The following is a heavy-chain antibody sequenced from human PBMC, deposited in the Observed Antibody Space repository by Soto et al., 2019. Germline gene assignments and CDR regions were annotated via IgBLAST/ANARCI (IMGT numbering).Heavy chain of an antibody. V-gene: IGHV3-21*01. D-gene: IGHD3-3*01. Sequence: LRLSCAASGFTFTSHSMNWVRQAPGKGLQWVSSIGSSSSYIYYADSVKGRFTISRDNATNSLFLQMNSLRAEDKAVYYCARDGTDFWSGSYYYYGMDVWGQGTTVTVSS. CDR1: GFTFTSHS. J-gene: IGHJ6*02. CDR3: ARDGTDFWSGSYYYYGMDV. CDR2: IGSSSSYI.